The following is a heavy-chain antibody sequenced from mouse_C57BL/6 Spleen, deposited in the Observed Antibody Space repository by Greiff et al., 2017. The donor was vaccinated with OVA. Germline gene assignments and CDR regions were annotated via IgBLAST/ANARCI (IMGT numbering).Heavy chain of an antibody. D-gene: IGHD1-1*01. Sequence: VQLQQPGAELVRPGTSVKLSCKASGYTFTSYWMHWVKQRPGQGLEWIGVIDPSDSYTNYNQKFKGKATLTVDPSSSTAYMQLSSLTSEDSAVYYCARDYYGSSYRWYFDVWGTGTTVTVSS. CDR2: IDPSDSYT. CDR3: ARDYYGSSYRWYFDV. CDR1: GYTFTSYW. V-gene: IGHV1-59*01. J-gene: IGHJ1*03.